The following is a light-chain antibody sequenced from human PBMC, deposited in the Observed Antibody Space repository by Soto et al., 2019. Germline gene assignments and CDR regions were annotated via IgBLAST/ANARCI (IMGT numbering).Light chain of an antibody. CDR1: QSVSSSY. CDR2: GAS. Sequence: EIVLTQSPGTLSLSPGESATLSCRASQSVSSSYLAWYRQKPGQAPRLLIYGASSRATGIPDRFSGSGSGTDFTLTISRLEPEDFALYYCQQYGRSPGTFGQGTKVDIK. J-gene: IGKJ1*01. V-gene: IGKV3-20*01. CDR3: QQYGRSPGT.